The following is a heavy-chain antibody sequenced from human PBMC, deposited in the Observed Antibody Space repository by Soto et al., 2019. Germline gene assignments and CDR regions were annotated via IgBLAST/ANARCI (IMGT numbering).Heavy chain of an antibody. CDR3: ARHDVSYGDYALFDP. V-gene: IGHV4-39*01. CDR2: IYYSGST. D-gene: IGHD4-17*01. J-gene: IGHJ5*02. CDR1: GGSISSISYY. Sequence: SETLSLTCTVSGGSISSISYYWGWIRQPPGKGLEWIGSIYYSGSTYYNPSLKSRATISVDTSKNQFSLKLSSVTAADTAVYYCARHDVSYGDYALFDPWGKGTLVTVSS.